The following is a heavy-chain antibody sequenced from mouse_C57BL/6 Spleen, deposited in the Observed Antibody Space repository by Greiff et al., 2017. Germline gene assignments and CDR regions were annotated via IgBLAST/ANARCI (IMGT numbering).Heavy chain of an antibody. Sequence: QVQLQQPGAELVMPGASVKLSCKASGYTFTSYWMHWVKQRPGQGLEWIGEIDPSDSYTNYNQKFKGKSTLTVDKSSSTAYMQLSSLTSEDSAVYYCARRVYYSNYDWYFDVWGTGTTVTVSS. J-gene: IGHJ1*03. CDR3: ARRVYYSNYDWYFDV. D-gene: IGHD2-5*01. CDR2: IDPSDSYT. V-gene: IGHV1-69*01. CDR1: GYTFTSYW.